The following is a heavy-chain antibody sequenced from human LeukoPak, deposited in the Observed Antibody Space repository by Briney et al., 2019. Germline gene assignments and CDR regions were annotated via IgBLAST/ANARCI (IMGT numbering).Heavy chain of an antibody. CDR3: ARDLVRGVNHDAFDI. CDR2: ISGSGGST. Sequence: PGGSLRLSCAASGFTFSNYAMSWVRQAPGKGLEWVSAISGSGGSTYYADSVKGRFTISRDNSKNTLYLQMNSLRAEDTAVYYCARDLVRGVNHDAFDIWGQGTMVTVSS. CDR1: GFTFSNYA. V-gene: IGHV3-23*01. J-gene: IGHJ3*02. D-gene: IGHD3-10*01.